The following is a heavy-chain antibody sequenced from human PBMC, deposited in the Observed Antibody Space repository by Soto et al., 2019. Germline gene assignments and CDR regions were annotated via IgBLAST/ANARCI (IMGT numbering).Heavy chain of an antibody. CDR3: ARGGSLWFGELSAYYYGMDV. V-gene: IGHV1-2*04. D-gene: IGHD3-10*01. Sequence: QVQLVQSGAEVKKPGASVKVSCKASGYTFTGYYMHWVRQAPGQGLEWMGWINPNSGGTNYAQQFQGWVTMTRDASSSTAYMELSRLGSDDTAVYYCARGGSLWFGELSAYYYGMDVWGQGTTVTVSS. CDR2: INPNSGGT. CDR1: GYTFTGYY. J-gene: IGHJ6*02.